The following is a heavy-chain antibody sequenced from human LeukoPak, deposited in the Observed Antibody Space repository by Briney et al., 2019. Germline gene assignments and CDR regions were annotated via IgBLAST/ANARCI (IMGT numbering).Heavy chain of an antibody. CDR3: ARGVVGYYMDV. J-gene: IGHJ6*03. CDR1: GGSISSGDYY. CDR2: IYYSGST. V-gene: IGHV4-30-4*08. Sequence: PSETLSLTCTVSGGSISSGDYYWSWIRQPPGKGLEWIGYIYYSGSTYYNPSLKSRVTISVDTSKNQFSLKLSAVTAADTAVYYCARGVVGYYMDVWGKGTTVTVSS.